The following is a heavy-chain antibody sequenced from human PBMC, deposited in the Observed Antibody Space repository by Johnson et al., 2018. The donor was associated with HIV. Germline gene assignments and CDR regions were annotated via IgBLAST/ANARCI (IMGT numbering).Heavy chain of an antibody. V-gene: IGHV3-30*02. CDR2: IRYDGSNK. J-gene: IGHJ3*02. D-gene: IGHD2-8*01. CDR1: GFTFSSYG. Sequence: QMQLVESGGGLVKPGGSLRLSCVASGFTFSSYGMHWVRQAPGKGLEWVAFIRYDGSNKYYADSVKGRFTISRDNSKNTLYLQMNSLRAEDTAVYYFAKGLVYADPDDAFDIWGQGTMVTVSS. CDR3: AKGLVYADPDDAFDI.